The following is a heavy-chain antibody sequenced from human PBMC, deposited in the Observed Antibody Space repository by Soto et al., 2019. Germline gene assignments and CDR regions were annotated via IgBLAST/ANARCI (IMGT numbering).Heavy chain of an antibody. V-gene: IGHV4-34*01. J-gene: IGHJ4*02. Sequence: QVQLQQWGAGLLKPSETLSLTCAVYGGSFSGYYWSWIRQPPGKGLEWIGEINHSGSTNYNPSLKSRVTISVDTSKNQFSLKLSSVTAADTAVYYCARGPSPRGSYYDILTGYSPGPFDYWGQGTLVTVSS. D-gene: IGHD3-9*01. CDR3: ARGPSPRGSYYDILTGYSPGPFDY. CDR1: GGSFSGYY. CDR2: INHSGST.